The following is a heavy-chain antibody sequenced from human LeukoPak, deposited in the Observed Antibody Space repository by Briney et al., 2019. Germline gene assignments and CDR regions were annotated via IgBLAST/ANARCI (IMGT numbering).Heavy chain of an antibody. J-gene: IGHJ6*02. CDR2: ISGSGGST. CDR1: GFTFSSYA. V-gene: IGHV3-23*01. CDR3: ARDLGYGGAGYYYYGMDV. D-gene: IGHD4-23*01. Sequence: GGSLRLSCAASGFTFSSYAMSWVRQAPGKGLEWVSAISGSGGSTYYADSVKGRFTISRDNSKNTLYLQMNSLRAEDTAVYYCARDLGYGGAGYYYYGMDVWGQGTTVTVSS.